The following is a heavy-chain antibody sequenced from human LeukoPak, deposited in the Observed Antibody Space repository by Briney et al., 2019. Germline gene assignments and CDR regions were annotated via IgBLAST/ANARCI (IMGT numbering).Heavy chain of an antibody. CDR2: IYSGGST. V-gene: IGHV3-53*01. CDR3: AVLGYCSGGSCYNAAVSAY. Sequence: GGSLRLSCAASGFTVSSNYMSWVRQAPGKGLEWVSVIYSGGSTYYADSVKGRFTISRDNSKNTLYLQMNSLRAEDTAVYYCAVLGYCSGGSCYNAAVSAYWGQGTLVTVSS. D-gene: IGHD2-15*01. CDR1: GFTVSSNY. J-gene: IGHJ4*02.